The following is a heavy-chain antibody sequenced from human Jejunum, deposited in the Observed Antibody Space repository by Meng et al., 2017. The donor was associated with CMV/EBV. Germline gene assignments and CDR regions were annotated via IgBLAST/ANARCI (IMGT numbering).Heavy chain of an antibody. Sequence: QVQLPESGPRLVKPSETLSLTCTVSGGSSSSYYWSWIRQPAGKGLEWIGRIYPNGNTNYNPSLKSRVTMSIDTSKNQFSLKLTSVTAADTAVYYCARDAPPNNYGWFDPWGQGTLVTVSS. CDR2: IYPNGNT. CDR1: GGSSSSYY. J-gene: IGHJ5*02. D-gene: IGHD5-18*01. V-gene: IGHV4-4*07. CDR3: ARDAPPNNYGWFDP.